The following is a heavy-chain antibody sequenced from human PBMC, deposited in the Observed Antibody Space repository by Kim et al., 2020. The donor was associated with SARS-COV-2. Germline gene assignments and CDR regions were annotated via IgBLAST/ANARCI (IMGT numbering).Heavy chain of an antibody. D-gene: IGHD2-2*02. CDR2: IDTNTGTP. V-gene: IGHV7-4-1*02. CDR3: AREDGIPGAIKTNWLDP. J-gene: IGHJ5*02. Sequence: ASVKVSYKAFGYTFSKYGLNWVRQAPGQGLEWMGWIDTNTGTPAYAQGFRGRFVFSFDTSVSTAYLQISSLKAEDTAVYYCAREDGIPGAIKTNWLDPWGQGTLVTVSS. CDR1: GYTFSKYG.